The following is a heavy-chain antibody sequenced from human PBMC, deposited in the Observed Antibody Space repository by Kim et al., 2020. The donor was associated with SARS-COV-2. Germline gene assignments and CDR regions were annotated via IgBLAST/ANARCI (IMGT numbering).Heavy chain of an antibody. J-gene: IGHJ6*02. V-gene: IGHV3-74*01. CDR1: EFTVANYW. CDR2: IKSEGSGI. Sequence: GGSLRLSCATSEFTVANYWMHWVRQAPGKGLVWVSRIKSEGSGISYAGSVKGRFTISRDNANNTLYLQMNNLRAEDTAVYYCASDTVLYGLDVWGQGTTVTVSS. CDR3: ASDTVLYGLDV. D-gene: IGHD4-4*01.